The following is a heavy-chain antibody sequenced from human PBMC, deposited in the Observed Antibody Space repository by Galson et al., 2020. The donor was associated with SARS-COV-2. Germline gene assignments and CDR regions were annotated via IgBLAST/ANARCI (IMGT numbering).Heavy chain of an antibody. Sequence: ETSETLSLTCTVSGGSIRSYYWSWIRQPPGKGLEWIGYIYYIGGTKYNPSLKSRVTLSVDTSKNQFSLKLNSVSAADTAVYYCATSYNSGWYSFDYWGQGTLVTVSS. CDR1: GGSIRSYY. D-gene: IGHD6-19*01. CDR2: IYYIGGT. J-gene: IGHJ4*02. CDR3: ATSYNSGWYSFDY. V-gene: IGHV4-59*01.